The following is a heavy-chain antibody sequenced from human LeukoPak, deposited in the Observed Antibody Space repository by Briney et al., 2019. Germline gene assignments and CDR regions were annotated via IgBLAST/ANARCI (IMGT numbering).Heavy chain of an antibody. Sequence: ASVKVSCKASGYTFTDNYLHWVRQAPGQGPEWVGWINPHSGDTYYAQTFQGRVIMTRDTSISTAYMDLSRLTPGDTAVYYCARAPGFDHTAIFYWGQGTLVTVSS. CDR3: ARAPGFDHTAIFY. J-gene: IGHJ4*02. CDR2: INPHSGDT. D-gene: IGHD5-18*01. CDR1: GYTFTDNY. V-gene: IGHV1-2*02.